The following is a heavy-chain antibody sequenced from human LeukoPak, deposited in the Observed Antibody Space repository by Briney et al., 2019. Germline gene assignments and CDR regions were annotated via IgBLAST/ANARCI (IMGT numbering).Heavy chain of an antibody. Sequence: PGGSLRLSCAASGFTVSSNYMSWIRQAPGKGLEWVSYISSSGSTIYYADSVKGRFTISRDNAKNSLYLQMNSLRAEDTAVYYCARDRIYYDSSGYDYWGQGTLVTVSS. D-gene: IGHD3-22*01. V-gene: IGHV3-11*04. CDR1: GFTVSSNY. J-gene: IGHJ4*02. CDR3: ARDRIYYDSSGYDY. CDR2: ISSSGSTI.